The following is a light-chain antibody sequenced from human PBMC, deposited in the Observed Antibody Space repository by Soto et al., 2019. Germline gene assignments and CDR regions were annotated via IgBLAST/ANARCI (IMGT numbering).Light chain of an antibody. CDR2: LNSDGSH. V-gene: IGLV4-69*01. Sequence: QPVLTQSPSASASLGASVKLTCTLSSGHSSHAIAWHQQQPEKGPRYLMKLNSDGSHSKGDGIPDRFSGSSSGAERYLIISSLQSEDEADYYCQTWGTGIHVFGTGTKLTVL. J-gene: IGLJ1*01. CDR1: SGHSSHA. CDR3: QTWGTGIHV.